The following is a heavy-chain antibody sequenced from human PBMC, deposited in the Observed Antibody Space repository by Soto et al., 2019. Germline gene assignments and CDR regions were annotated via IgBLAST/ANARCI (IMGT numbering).Heavy chain of an antibody. CDR2: IYSGGST. CDR3: ARAGFWSGYPVNYFDY. J-gene: IGHJ4*02. Sequence: EVQLVETGGGLIQPGGSLRLSCAASGFTVSSNYMSWVRQAPGKGLEWVSVIYSGGSTYYADSVKGRFTISRDNSKNTLYLQMNSLRAEDTAVYYCARAGFWSGYPVNYFDYWGQGTLVTVSS. CDR1: GFTVSSNY. D-gene: IGHD3-3*01. V-gene: IGHV3-53*02.